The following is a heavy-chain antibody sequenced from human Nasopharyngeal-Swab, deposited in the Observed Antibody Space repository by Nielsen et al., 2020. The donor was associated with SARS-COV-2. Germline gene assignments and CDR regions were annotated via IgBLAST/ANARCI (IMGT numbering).Heavy chain of an antibody. D-gene: IGHD6-13*01. CDR2: ISYDGSNK. J-gene: IGHJ6*03. Sequence: GESLKISCAASGFTFSSYAMHWVRQAPGKGLEWVAVISYDGSNKYYADSVKGRFTISRDNSKNTLYLQMNSLRAEDTAVYYCARAKQQLVLGSYYYYYYMDVWGKGTTVTVSS. V-gene: IGHV3-30*04. CDR3: ARAKQQLVLGSYYYYYYMDV. CDR1: GFTFSSYA.